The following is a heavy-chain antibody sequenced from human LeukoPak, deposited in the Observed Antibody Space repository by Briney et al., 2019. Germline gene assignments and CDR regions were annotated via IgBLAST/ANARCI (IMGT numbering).Heavy chain of an antibody. J-gene: IGHJ6*03. Sequence: ASVKVSCKASGGTFSSYAISWVRQAPGQGLEWMGGIIPIFGTANYAQKFQGRVTITTDESTSTAYMELSSLRSEDTAVYYCARVSVRWSGYFPAYYYYYMDVWGKGTTVTVYS. CDR1: GGTFSSYA. CDR2: IIPIFGTA. V-gene: IGHV1-69*05. CDR3: ARVSVRWSGYFPAYYYYYMDV. D-gene: IGHD3-3*01.